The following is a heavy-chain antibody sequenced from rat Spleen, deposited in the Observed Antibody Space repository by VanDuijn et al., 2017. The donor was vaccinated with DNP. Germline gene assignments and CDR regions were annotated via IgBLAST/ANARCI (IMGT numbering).Heavy chain of an antibody. V-gene: IGHV5-31*01. CDR2: ISSSGGNT. Sequence: EVQLVESGGDLVQPGRSLKLSCVASGFTFNNYWMTWIRQVPGKGLDWVASISSSGGNTYYPDSVKGRFTISRDNAKNTLYLHMNSLRSEDTATYYCARSTITAISNWFLYWGQGTLVTVSS. CDR1: GFTFNNYW. CDR3: ARSTITAISNWFLY. J-gene: IGHJ3*01. D-gene: IGHD1-2*01.